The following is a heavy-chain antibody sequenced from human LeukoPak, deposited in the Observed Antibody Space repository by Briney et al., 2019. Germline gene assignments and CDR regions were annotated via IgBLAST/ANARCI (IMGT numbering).Heavy chain of an antibody. CDR3: ARGGSSSSLGRLDY. V-gene: IGHV4-34*01. CDR2: INHSGST. Sequence: SETLSLTCTVSGDSIRSYYWSWIRRPPGKGLEWIGEINHSGSTNYNPSLKSRVTISVDTSKNQFSLKLSSVTAADTAVYYCARGGSSSSLGRLDYWGQGALVTVSS. J-gene: IGHJ4*02. CDR1: GDSIRSYY. D-gene: IGHD6-6*01.